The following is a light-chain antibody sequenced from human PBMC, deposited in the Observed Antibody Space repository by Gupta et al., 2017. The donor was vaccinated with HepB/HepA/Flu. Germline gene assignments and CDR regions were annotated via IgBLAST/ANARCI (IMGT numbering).Light chain of an antibody. Sequence: EIVLTQSPLSLPVTPGEPASISCRSSQSLLHSNGHNYLGWYLQKPGQSPQILIYLTSNRASGVPDRFSGSGSGTDFTLRISRVEAEDVGIYYCMQALQTPLTFGRGTRVDIK. J-gene: IGKJ3*01. CDR1: QSLLHSNGHNY. CDR2: LTS. CDR3: MQALQTPLT. V-gene: IGKV2-28*01.